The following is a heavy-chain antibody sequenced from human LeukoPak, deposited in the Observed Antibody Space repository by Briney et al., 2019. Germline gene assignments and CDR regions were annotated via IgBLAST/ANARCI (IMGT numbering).Heavy chain of an antibody. J-gene: IGHJ4*02. Sequence: SETLSLTCSVSGVSTSSDAYYWGWIRQPPGKGLEWVANIHYTGSTFYNPSLKSRVTISVDTSKNQFSLKLSSVTAADTAVYYCARGSVTALRFLEWLLFDYWGQGTLVTVSS. CDR1: GVSTSSDAYY. V-gene: IGHV4-39*07. CDR3: ARGSVTALRFLEWLLFDY. CDR2: IHYTGST. D-gene: IGHD3-3*01.